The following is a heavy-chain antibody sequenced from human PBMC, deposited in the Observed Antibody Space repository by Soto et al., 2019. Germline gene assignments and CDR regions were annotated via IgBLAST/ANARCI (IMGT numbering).Heavy chain of an antibody. CDR2: IYYSGST. J-gene: IGHJ6*02. D-gene: IGHD2-21*02. CDR1: GGSISSSSFH. CDR3: ARDLWGYCGTDCYPLEV. Sequence: PSETLSLTCTVSGGSISSSSFHWGWIRQPPGKGLEWIGSIYYSGSTIYNPSLESRVTISVDTSKNQFSLKLNSVTAADTAVYYCARDLWGYCGTDCYPLEVWGPGTTVTVSS. V-gene: IGHV4-39*07.